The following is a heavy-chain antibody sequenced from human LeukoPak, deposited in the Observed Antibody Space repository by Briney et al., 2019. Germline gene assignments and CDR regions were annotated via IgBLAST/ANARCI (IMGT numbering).Heavy chain of an antibody. V-gene: IGHV4-59*08. CDR1: GGSISSYY. Sequence: SETLSLTCTVSGGSISSYYWSWIRQPPGKGLEWIGYIYYSGSTNYNPSLKSRVTISVDTSKNQFSLKLSSVTAAGTAVYYCARTRGPNWFDPWGQGTLVTVSS. J-gene: IGHJ5*02. CDR3: ARTRGPNWFDP. CDR2: IYYSGST.